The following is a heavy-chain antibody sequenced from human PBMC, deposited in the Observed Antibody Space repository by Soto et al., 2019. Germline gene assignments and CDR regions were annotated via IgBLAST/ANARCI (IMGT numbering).Heavy chain of an antibody. D-gene: IGHD6-13*01. CDR2: IYYSGST. V-gene: IGHV4-59*01. J-gene: IGHJ6*02. Sequence: TLSLTCIVSGCSPSSYYWSWIRQPPGQGLEWIGYIYYSGSTNYNPSLRSRVTISIDTSKKQFSLKLSFVTAADKAAYYRARAGAAAGSPLYYYYGMVVWGQGTTVTVS. CDR3: ARAGAAAGSPLYYYYGMVV. CDR1: GCSPSSYY.